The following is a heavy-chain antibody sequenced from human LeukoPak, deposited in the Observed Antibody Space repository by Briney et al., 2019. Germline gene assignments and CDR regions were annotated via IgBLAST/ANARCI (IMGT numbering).Heavy chain of an antibody. J-gene: IGHJ3*01. D-gene: IGHD1-26*01. CDR2: ISAGNGNT. V-gene: IGHV1-3*01. Sequence: GASVTVSCTASGYTFTSYAMHWVRQAPGQRLEWMGWISAGNGNTKYSQKFQGRVTITADESTSTAYMELSSLRSEDTAVYYCARGPQVGAFDLWGQGTMVTVSS. CDR3: ARGPQVGAFDL. CDR1: GYTFTSYA.